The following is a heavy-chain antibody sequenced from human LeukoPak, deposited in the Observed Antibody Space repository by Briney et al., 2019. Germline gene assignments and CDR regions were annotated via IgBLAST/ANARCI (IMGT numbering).Heavy chain of an antibody. CDR2: IYYSGST. D-gene: IGHD1-1*01. J-gene: IGHJ6*03. CDR3: ARDIRPGGGGTTGYYYYYYYMDV. Sequence: SETLSLTCTVSGGSISSYYWSWIRQPPGKGLEWIGYIYYSGSTNYNPSLKSRVTISVDTSKNQFSLKLSSVTAADTAVYYCARDIRPGGGGTTGYYYYYYYMDVWGKGTTVTVSS. V-gene: IGHV4-59*01. CDR1: GGSISSYY.